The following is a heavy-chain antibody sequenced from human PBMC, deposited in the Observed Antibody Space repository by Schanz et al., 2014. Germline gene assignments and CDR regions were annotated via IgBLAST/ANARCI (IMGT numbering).Heavy chain of an antibody. CDR3: AREGEWGYDPPRH. D-gene: IGHD5-12*01. CDR2: ISANGGST. Sequence: EVQLVESGGGLVQPGGSLRLSCAASGFSISDHTMRWDRQAPGKGLEYVSAISANGGSTYHAPSVQGRFTISRDNAKNSLYLQMNSLRAEDTAVYYCAREGEWGYDPPRHWGQGTLVTVSS. J-gene: IGHJ4*02. V-gene: IGHV3-64*01. CDR1: GFSISDHT.